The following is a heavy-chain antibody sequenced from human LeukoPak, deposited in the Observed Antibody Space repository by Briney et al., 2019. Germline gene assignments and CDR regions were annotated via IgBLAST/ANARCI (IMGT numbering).Heavy chain of an antibody. CDR2: IYSAGAT. V-gene: IGHV3-53*01. CDR3: ARIEWERLGRAFDI. Sequence: GGSLRLSCAASGFTVSDNYMTWVRQAPGKGLEWVSSIYSAGATHYAASVKGRFTLSRDNSKNTLYLQMNSLRAEDMAVYYCARIEWERLGRAFDIWGQGTMVTVSS. J-gene: IGHJ3*02. CDR1: GFTVSDNY. D-gene: IGHD1-26*01.